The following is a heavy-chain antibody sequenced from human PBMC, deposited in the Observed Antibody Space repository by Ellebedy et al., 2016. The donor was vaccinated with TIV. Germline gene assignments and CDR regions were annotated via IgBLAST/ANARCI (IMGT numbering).Heavy chain of an antibody. CDR3: ARDDPSYYYYYGMDV. CDR1: GFTFSSYS. V-gene: IGHV3-48*01. CDR2: ISGSSSPI. J-gene: IGHJ6*02. Sequence: PGGSLRLSCSASGFTFSSYSMNWVRQAPGKGLEWLSYISGSSSPIYYADSVKGRFTISRDNAKNSLYLQMNSLRAEDTAVYYCARDDPSYYYYYGMDVWGQGTTVTVSS.